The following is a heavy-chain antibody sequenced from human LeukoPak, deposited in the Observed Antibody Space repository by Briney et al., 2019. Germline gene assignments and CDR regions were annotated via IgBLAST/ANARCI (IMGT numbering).Heavy chain of an antibody. D-gene: IGHD5-12*01. CDR3: ARDGGYSGYDADC. CDR2: ISDSSAM. V-gene: IGHV3-48*01. J-gene: IGHJ4*02. Sequence: GGSLRLPCAASGFTFSTYSMKWVRQAPGKGLEWVSYISDSSAMYYADSVRGRFTISRENDKNSLFLQMNSLRAEDTAVYYCARDGGYSGYDADCWGQGTLVTVSS. CDR1: GFTFSTYS.